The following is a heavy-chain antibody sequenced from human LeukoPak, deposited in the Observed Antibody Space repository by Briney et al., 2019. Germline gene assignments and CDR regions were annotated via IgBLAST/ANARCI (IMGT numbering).Heavy chain of an antibody. J-gene: IGHJ4*02. V-gene: IGHV4-34*01. CDR1: GGSFSGYY. D-gene: IGHD3-10*01. Sequence: SETLSLTCAVYGGSFSGYYWSWIRQPPGKWLEWIGEINHSGSTNYNPSLKSRVTISVDTSKNQFSLKLSSVTAADTAVYYCAREVLLWFGESPFDYWGQGTLVTVSS. CDR2: INHSGST. CDR3: AREVLLWFGESPFDY.